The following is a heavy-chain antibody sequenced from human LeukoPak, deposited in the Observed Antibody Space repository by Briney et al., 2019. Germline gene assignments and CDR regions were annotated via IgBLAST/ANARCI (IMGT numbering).Heavy chain of an antibody. V-gene: IGHV4-39*07. J-gene: IGHJ4*02. Sequence: PSETLSLTCTVSGGSISSSSYYWGWIRQPPGKGLEWIGSIYYSGSTYYNPSLKSRVTISVDTSKNQFSLKLSSVTAADTAVYYCARVGLYYDSAGYDFDYWGPGILVTVSS. CDR1: GGSISSSSYY. D-gene: IGHD3-22*01. CDR3: ARVGLYYDSAGYDFDY. CDR2: IYYSGST.